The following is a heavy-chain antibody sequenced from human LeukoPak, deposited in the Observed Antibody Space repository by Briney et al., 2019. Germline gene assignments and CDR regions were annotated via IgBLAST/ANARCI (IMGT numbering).Heavy chain of an antibody. CDR3: ARSEAPTVRGVIMVNWVDP. CDR2: ISYSGST. CDR1: GGSISSYF. V-gene: IGHV4-59*01. Sequence: SETLFLTRTVSGGSISSYFWSWIRQPPGKGLEWIGYISYSGSTDYNPSLKSRVTISVDTSRNQFSLKLKSVIAADTAVYYCARSEAPTVRGVIMVNWVDPWGQGTLVTVSS. J-gene: IGHJ5*02. D-gene: IGHD3-10*01.